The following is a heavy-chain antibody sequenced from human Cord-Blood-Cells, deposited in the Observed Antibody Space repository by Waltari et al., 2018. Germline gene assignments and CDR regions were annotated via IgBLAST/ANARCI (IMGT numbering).Heavy chain of an antibody. CDR3: TGSSWYYYYYYMDV. CDR1: GGSFSGYY. J-gene: IGHJ6*03. V-gene: IGHV4-34*01. Sequence: QVQLQQWGAGLLKPSETLSLTCAAYGGSFSGYYWSWIRQHPGKGLEWIGEINHSGSTNYNPSLKSRVTISVDTSKNQFSLKLSSVTAADTAVYYCTGSSWYYYYYYMDVWGKGTTVTVSS. D-gene: IGHD6-13*01. CDR2: INHSGST.